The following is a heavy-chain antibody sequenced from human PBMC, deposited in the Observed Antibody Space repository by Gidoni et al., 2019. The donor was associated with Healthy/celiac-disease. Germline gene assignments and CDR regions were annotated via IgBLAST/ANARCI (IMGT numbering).Heavy chain of an antibody. CDR3: ATFGRFLDGTTVLGLGLITRGDHLRGFDY. J-gene: IGHJ4*02. V-gene: IGHV1-69-2*01. CDR1: GYTFTDYY. CDR2: VDPEDGET. Sequence: EVQLVQSGAEVKKPGATVKISGRVSGYTFTDYYMHWVQQAPGKGLEWMGLVDPEDGETIYAEKFQGRVTITADTSTDTAYMELSSLRSEDTAVYYCATFGRFLDGTTVLGLGLITRGDHLRGFDYWGQGTLVTVSS. D-gene: IGHD3-3*01.